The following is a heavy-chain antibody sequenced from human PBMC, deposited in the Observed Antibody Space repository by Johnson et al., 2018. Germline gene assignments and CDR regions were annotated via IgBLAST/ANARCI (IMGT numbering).Heavy chain of an antibody. Sequence: VQLVQSGGGLVQPGGSLRLSCAASGFTVSSNYMSWVRQAPGKGLEWVSVIYSGGSTYYADSVKGRFTISRDNSKNTRYLQMNSLRAEDTAVYYLARDLNYYDSSGYYPSNWGQGTMVTVSS. CDR3: ARDLNYYDSSGYYPSN. V-gene: IGHV3-66*02. CDR1: GFTVSSNY. CDR2: IYSGGST. J-gene: IGHJ3*01. D-gene: IGHD3-22*01.